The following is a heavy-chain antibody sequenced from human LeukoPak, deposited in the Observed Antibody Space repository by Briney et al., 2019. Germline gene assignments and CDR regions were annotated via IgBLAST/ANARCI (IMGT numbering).Heavy chain of an antibody. J-gene: IGHJ4*02. Sequence: ASVKVSCKASGYTFTSYDINWVRQATGQGLEWMGWMNPNSGNTGYAQKFQGRVTMTRNTSISTAYKELSSLRSEDTAVYYCARVMGTTVTPGGPWGQGTLVTVSS. CDR3: ARVMGTTVTPGGP. V-gene: IGHV1-8*01. CDR1: GYTFTSYD. D-gene: IGHD4-17*01. CDR2: MNPNSGNT.